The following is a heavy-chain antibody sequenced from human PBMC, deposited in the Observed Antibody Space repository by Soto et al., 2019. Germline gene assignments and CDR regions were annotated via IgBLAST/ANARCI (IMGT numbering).Heavy chain of an antibody. J-gene: IGHJ4*02. D-gene: IGHD5-12*01. V-gene: IGHV3-74*01. Sequence: EVQLVESGGGLVQPGGSLRLSGAASGFTLSSYWRHWVRQAPGKGLVGISRINIDGSSTSYADSVKGRFTISRDNAKNTLYLQVNSLRAEDTAVYYCARSRDGYNFVGDCWGQGTLVTVSS. CDR3: ARSRDGYNFVGDC. CDR2: INIDGSST. CDR1: GFTLSSYW.